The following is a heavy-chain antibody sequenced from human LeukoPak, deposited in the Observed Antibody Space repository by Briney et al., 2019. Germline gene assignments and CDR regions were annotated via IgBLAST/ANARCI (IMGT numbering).Heavy chain of an antibody. CDR3: ATFFDFWFGP. D-gene: IGHD5/OR15-5a*01. CDR1: GVSFSSGSYF. V-gene: IGHV4-61*01. CDR2: IYHDGST. J-gene: IGHJ5*02. Sequence: PSEPLSLTCTVSGVSFSSGSYFWSWIRQPPGEGPQWIGYIYHDGSTNYSPSLRSRVSISVDTSKSQFSLKLSSVTTADTAVYFCATFFDFWFGPWGQGTQVTVSS.